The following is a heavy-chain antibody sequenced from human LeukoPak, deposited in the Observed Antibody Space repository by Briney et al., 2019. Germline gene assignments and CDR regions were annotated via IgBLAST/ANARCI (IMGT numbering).Heavy chain of an antibody. J-gene: IGHJ3*02. CDR3: TRDLGQVVAGTAFDM. CDR2: ITPYNGNT. D-gene: IGHD6-19*01. Sequence: GASVKVSCKTSGYTFTDFGINWVRHAPGQGFEWLGWITPYNGNTNHLQNLQGRITMTTDTSTSTAYLELRSLTSDDTAVYYCTRDLGQVVAGTAFDMWGQGTMVIVSS. V-gene: IGHV1-18*01. CDR1: GYTFTDFG.